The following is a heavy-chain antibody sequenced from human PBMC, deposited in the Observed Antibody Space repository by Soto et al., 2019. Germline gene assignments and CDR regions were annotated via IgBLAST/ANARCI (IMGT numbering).Heavy chain of an antibody. CDR1: GGTFSSYA. Sequence: ASVKVSCKASGGTFSSYAISWVRQAPGQGLEWMGGIIPIFGTANYAQKFQGRVTITADESTSTAYMELSSLRSEDTVVYYCARGELTAGGYYFDYWGQGTLVTVSS. J-gene: IGHJ4*02. CDR3: ARGELTAGGYYFDY. D-gene: IGHD1-7*01. CDR2: IIPIFGTA. V-gene: IGHV1-69*13.